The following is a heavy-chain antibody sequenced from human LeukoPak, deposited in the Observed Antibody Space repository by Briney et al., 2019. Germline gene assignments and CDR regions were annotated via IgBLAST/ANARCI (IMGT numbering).Heavy chain of an antibody. CDR2: IYTSGNT. J-gene: IGHJ4*02. Sequence: PSETLSLTCTVSGGSISSGSDYWSWIRQPAGKGLEWIGRIYTSGNTNYNPSLKSRVTISVDTSKNQFSLKLTSVTAADTAVYYCARRYSYGDFDYWGQGTLVTVSS. D-gene: IGHD5-18*01. CDR3: ARRYSYGDFDY. CDR1: GGSISSGSDY. V-gene: IGHV4-61*02.